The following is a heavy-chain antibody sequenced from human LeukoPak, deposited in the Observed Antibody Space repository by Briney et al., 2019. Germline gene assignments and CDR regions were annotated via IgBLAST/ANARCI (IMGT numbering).Heavy chain of an antibody. J-gene: IGHJ6*02. Sequence: GGSLTLSCSASGFTFSSYAMHWVRQAPGKGLEYVSAISSNGGSTYYADSVKGSFTISRDNSKNTLYLQMSSLRAEDTAVYYCVRRGCSSTSCYEGPYYGMDVWGQGTTVTSSS. D-gene: IGHD2-2*01. CDR1: GFTFSSYA. V-gene: IGHV3-64D*09. CDR3: VRRGCSSTSCYEGPYYGMDV. CDR2: ISSNGGST.